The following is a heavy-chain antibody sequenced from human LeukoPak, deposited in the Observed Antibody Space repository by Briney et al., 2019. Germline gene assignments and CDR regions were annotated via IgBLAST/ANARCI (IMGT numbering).Heavy chain of an antibody. J-gene: IGHJ6*03. Sequence: GESLEISCKGSGYSFTSFWIGWVRQIPGKGLGGMGIIFPGESDTRYSPPFQGQVTISAAKSINTAYLQWSSLKASDTAMYYCARLSGRYCSSVSCLRDYMDVWGVGTTVTV. CDR1: GYSFTSFW. D-gene: IGHD2-2*01. CDR3: ARLSGRYCSSVSCLRDYMDV. CDR2: IFPGESDT. V-gene: IGHV5-51*01.